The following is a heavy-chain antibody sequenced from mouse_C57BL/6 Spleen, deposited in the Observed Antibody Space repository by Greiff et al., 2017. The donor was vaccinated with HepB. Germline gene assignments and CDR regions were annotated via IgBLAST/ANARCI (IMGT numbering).Heavy chain of an antibody. D-gene: IGHD2-1*01. CDR3: ARGRVTKDYAMDY. J-gene: IGHJ4*01. CDR2: IYIGNGYT. Sequence: VQLQQSGAELVRPGSSVKMSCKTSGYTFTSYGINWVKQRPGQGLEWIGYIYIGNGYTEYNEKFKGKATLTSDTSSSTAYMQLSSLTSEDSTIFFCARGRVTKDYAMDYWGQGTSVTFSS. V-gene: IGHV1-58*01. CDR1: GYTFTSYG.